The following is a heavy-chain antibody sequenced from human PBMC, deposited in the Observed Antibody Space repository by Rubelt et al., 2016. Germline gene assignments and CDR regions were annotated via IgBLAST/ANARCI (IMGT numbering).Heavy chain of an antibody. CDR2: I. CDR3: ARDHWVLGYFDY. D-gene: IGHD7-27*01. V-gene: IGHV3-21*04. J-gene: IGHJ4*02. Sequence: IYYADSVKGRFTISRDNAKNSLYLQMNSLRAEDTAVYYCARDHWVLGYFDYWGQGTLVTVSS.